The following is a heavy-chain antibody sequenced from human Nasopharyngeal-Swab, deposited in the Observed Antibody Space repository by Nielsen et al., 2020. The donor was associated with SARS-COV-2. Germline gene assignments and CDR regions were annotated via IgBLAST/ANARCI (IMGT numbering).Heavy chain of an antibody. CDR2: IYHTGTT. Sequence: RQAPGKGLEWIGYIYHTGTTNYNPSLKSRVTISVDTSKNQFSLKLSSVTAADTAVYYCARDLNPNSSGWLPYYYYGMDVWGQGTTVTVSS. CDR3: ARDLNPNSSGWLPYYYYGMDV. J-gene: IGHJ6*02. V-gene: IGHV4-59*01. D-gene: IGHD6-19*01.